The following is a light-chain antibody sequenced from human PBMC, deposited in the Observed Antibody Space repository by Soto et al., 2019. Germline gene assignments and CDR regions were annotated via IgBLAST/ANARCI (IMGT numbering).Light chain of an antibody. Sequence: QSVLTQPPSLSAAPGQRVIISCSGGTSNIGNNYASWYQHLPGTAPKLLMYEDDKRASGFPDRFSGSRSGTSATLGITGLQTGDEADYYCGAWDSRLNANVFGTGTKVTVL. V-gene: IGLV1-51*02. CDR3: GAWDSRLNANV. J-gene: IGLJ1*01. CDR2: EDD. CDR1: TSNIGNNY.